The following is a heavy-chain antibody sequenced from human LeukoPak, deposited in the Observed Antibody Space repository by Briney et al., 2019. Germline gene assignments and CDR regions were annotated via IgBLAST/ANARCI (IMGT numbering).Heavy chain of an antibody. Sequence: ASVKVSCKASGYSLTNYDINWVRQATGQGLEWMGWMKPKSGETGYAQKFQGRAITTRDTSTNTAYMELRSLTSEDTAVYYCARDYGGNSGWFDPWGQGTVVTVSS. CDR3: ARDYGGNSGWFDP. D-gene: IGHD4-23*01. V-gene: IGHV1-8*01. CDR1: GYSLTNYD. J-gene: IGHJ5*02. CDR2: MKPKSGET.